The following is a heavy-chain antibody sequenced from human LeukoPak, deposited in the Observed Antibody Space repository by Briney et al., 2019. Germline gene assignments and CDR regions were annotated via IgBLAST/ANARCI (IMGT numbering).Heavy chain of an antibody. CDR1: GGSIGTYH. J-gene: IGHJ6*03. CDR3: ARHIGGGIEDMDV. V-gene: IGHV4-59*08. CDR2: IYVTGT. D-gene: IGHD3-16*02. Sequence: SETLSLTCTVSGGSIGTYHWSWVRQSPGTGLEWIGYIYVTGTRYNTYLQSRVTISVDRSRNQFFLKMTSVTAADTAVYYCARHIGGGIEDMDVWGRGTKVTVSS.